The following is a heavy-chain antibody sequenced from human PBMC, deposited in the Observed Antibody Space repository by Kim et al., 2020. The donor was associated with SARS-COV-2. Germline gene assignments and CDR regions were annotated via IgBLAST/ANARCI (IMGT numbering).Heavy chain of an antibody. CDR2: ISANGMSH. Sequence: GGSLRLSCVISLGINHMHRVRQAPGKGLQWVAAISANGMSHYYSDSVKGRFTISRDNPNNIMFLQLDSLRTEDTAVYYCAREGQSSGRAGSFDVWGQGTLVTVSS. J-gene: IGHJ3*01. CDR1: LGINH. V-gene: IGHV3-30*04. CDR3: AREGQSSGRAGSFDV. D-gene: IGHD1-1*01.